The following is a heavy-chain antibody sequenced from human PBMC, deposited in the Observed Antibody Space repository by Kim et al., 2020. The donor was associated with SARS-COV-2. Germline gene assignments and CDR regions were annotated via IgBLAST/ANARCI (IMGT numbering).Heavy chain of an antibody. D-gene: IGHD1-26*01. J-gene: IGHJ5*02. V-gene: IGHV3-64D*06. CDR3: VKDSSGWERPYNWFDP. Sequence: GGSLRLSCSASGFTFSSYAMLWVRQAPGKGLEYVSAISSNGGSTYYADSVKGRFTISRDNSKNTLYLQMSSLRAEDTAVYYCVKDSSGWERPYNWFDPWGQGTLVTVSS. CDR1: GFTFSSYA. CDR2: ISSNGGST.